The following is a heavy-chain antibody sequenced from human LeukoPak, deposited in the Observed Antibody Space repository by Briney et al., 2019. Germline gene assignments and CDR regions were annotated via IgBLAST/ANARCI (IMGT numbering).Heavy chain of an antibody. CDR1: GFIFSSYS. Sequence: GGSRRLSCAASGFIFSSYSMNWVRQAPGRGLEWVSSISSSTGTYIYYADSVKGRFTISRDNAKNSLYLQMDSLRAEDTAVYYCARRAMTERGHSYGLDYWGQGTLVTVSS. CDR3: ARRAMTERGHSYGLDY. D-gene: IGHD5-18*01. CDR2: ISSSTGTYI. J-gene: IGHJ4*02. V-gene: IGHV3-21*01.